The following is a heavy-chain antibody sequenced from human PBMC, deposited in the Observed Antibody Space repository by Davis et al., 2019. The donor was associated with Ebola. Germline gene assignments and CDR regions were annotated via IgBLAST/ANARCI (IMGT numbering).Heavy chain of an antibody. J-gene: IGHJ6*02. V-gene: IGHV3-23*01. D-gene: IGHD6-6*01. CDR1: GFTFSSYA. CDR3: ARSSIAARPGYYYGMDV. Sequence: GGSLRLSCAASGFTFSSYAMSWVRQAPGKGLEWVSAISGSGGSTYYADSVKGRFTISSDNAKNSLYLQMDSLRAEDTAVYYCARSSIAARPGYYYGMDVWGQGTTVTVSS. CDR2: ISGSGGST.